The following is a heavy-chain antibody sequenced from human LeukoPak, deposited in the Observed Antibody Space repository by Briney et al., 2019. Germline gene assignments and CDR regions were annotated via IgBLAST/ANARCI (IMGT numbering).Heavy chain of an antibody. V-gene: IGHV3-15*01. D-gene: IGHD2-2*01. Sequence: PGGSLRLSCAASGFTFSNAWMSWVRQAPGKGLEWVGRIKSKTDGGTTDYAAPVKGRFTISRDDSKNTLYLQMNSLRAEDTAVYYCARALYQPRDIVVVPAAISYWGQGTLVTVSS. CDR1: GFTFSNAW. J-gene: IGHJ4*02. CDR3: ARALYQPRDIVVVPAAISY. CDR2: IKSKTDGGTT.